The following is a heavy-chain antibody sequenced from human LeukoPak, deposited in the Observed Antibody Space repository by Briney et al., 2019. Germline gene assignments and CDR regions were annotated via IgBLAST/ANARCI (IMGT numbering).Heavy chain of an antibody. CDR2: ISGGDGST. V-gene: IGHV3-23*01. CDR3: AKDPSVTTLYYFDY. Sequence: GGSLRLSCAASGFTFSSYAMSWVRQAPGKGLEWVSAISGGDGSTSYADSVKGRFTISRDNSKNTLYLQMNSLRAEDTAVYYCAKDPSVTTLYYFDYWGQGTLVTVSS. CDR1: GFTFSSYA. D-gene: IGHD4-17*01. J-gene: IGHJ4*02.